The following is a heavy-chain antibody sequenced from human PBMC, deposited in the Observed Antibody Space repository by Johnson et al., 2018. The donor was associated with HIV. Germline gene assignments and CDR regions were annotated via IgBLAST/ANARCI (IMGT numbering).Heavy chain of an antibody. CDR1: GFTFSNYA. CDR2: IWYDGSNK. D-gene: IGHD5-24*01. Sequence: QVQLVESGGGVVQPGRSLRLSCAASGFTFSNYAMDWVRQAPGKGLEWVAVIWYDGSNKYYADSVKGRFTISRDNSKNTLYLQMNSLRAEDTAVYYCAKTNGYLDAFDIWGQGTMVTVSS. CDR3: AKTNGYLDAFDI. V-gene: IGHV3-30*18. J-gene: IGHJ3*02.